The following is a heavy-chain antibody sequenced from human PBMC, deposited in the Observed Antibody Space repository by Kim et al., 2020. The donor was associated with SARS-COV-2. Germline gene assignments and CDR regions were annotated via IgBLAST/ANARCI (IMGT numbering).Heavy chain of an antibody. CDR2: ISSRVSKT. CDR3: AKGPDFEN. Sequence: GGSLRLSCAASGFTFSSYGMDWVRQAPGKGLEWVSGISSRVSKTYYADSVRGRFTISRDNSKNTLYLQMNSLRAEDTAVYYCAKGPDFENWGQGTLVT. V-gene: IGHV3-23*01. CDR1: GFTFSSYG. J-gene: IGHJ4*02.